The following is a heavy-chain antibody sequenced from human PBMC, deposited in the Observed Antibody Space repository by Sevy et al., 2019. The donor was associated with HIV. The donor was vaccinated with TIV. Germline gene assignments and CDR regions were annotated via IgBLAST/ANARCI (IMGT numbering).Heavy chain of an antibody. CDR3: ARYNYDFDAFDI. V-gene: IGHV2-5*02. D-gene: IGHD5-18*01. CDR1: GFSLSTSGVG. J-gene: IGHJ3*02. CDR2: IYWDNDK. Sequence: SGPTLVNPTQTLTLTCTFSGFSLSTSGVGVGWIRQPPGKALEWLALIYWDNDKRYSPSLKSRLTITKDTSKNQVVLTMTNMDPVDTATYYCARYNYDFDAFDIWGQGTMFTVSS.